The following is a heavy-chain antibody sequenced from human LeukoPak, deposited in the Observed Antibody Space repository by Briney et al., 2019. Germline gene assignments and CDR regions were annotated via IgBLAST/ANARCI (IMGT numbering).Heavy chain of an antibody. V-gene: IGHV3-23*01. CDR3: AKDVYNWNFYFDY. CDR2: ISASGYST. Sequence: GGSLRLSCAASGFTFSSYAMSWVRQAPGKGLEWVSAISASGYSTYYADSVKGRFTISRGNSKKTLYLQMNSLRAEDTAIFYCAKDVYNWNFYFDYWGQGTLVTVSS. CDR1: GFTFSSYA. J-gene: IGHJ4*02. D-gene: IGHD1-7*01.